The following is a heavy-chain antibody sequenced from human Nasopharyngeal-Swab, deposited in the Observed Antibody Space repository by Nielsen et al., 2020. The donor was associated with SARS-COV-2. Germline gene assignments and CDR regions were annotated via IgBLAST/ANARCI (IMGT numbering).Heavy chain of an antibody. D-gene: IGHD5-18*01. CDR2: ISGNSRYI. Sequence: GASLQISCAASGFTFSSYSMNCVIQALGKGLERVSSISGNSRYIYYADSVKGRFTISRDNAKNSLYLQMNSLRAEDTAVYYCARDGPELWSYYYYYGMDVWGQGTTVTVSS. V-gene: IGHV3-21*01. J-gene: IGHJ6*02. CDR1: GFTFSSYS. CDR3: ARDGPELWSYYYYYGMDV.